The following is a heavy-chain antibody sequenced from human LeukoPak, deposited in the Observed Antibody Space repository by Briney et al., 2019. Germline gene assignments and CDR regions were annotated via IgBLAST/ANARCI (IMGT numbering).Heavy chain of an antibody. CDR3: ARSGYSGRVYYYMDV. V-gene: IGHV3-7*01. Sequence: GGSLRLSCAASGFTFSSYWMSWVRQAPGKGLEWVANIKQDGSEKYYVDSVKGRFTISRDNSKNTLYLQMGSLRAEDMAVYYCARSGYSGRVYYYMDVWGKGTTVTISS. CDR2: IKQDGSEK. CDR1: GFTFSSYW. J-gene: IGHJ6*03. D-gene: IGHD5-12*01.